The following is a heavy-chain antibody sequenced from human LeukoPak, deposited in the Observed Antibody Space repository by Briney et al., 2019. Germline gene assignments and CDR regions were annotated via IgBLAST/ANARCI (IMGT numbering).Heavy chain of an antibody. V-gene: IGHV4-30-4*01. CDR1: GGSISSGDYY. CDR3: ARVPDSSGYYYAGGWFDP. Sequence: SETLSLTCTVSGGSISSGDYYWSWIRQPPGKGLEWIGYIYYSGSTYYNPSLKSRVTIPVDTSKNQFSLKLSSVTAADTAVYYCARVPDSSGYYYAGGWFDPWGQGTLVTVSS. D-gene: IGHD3-22*01. J-gene: IGHJ5*02. CDR2: IYYSGST.